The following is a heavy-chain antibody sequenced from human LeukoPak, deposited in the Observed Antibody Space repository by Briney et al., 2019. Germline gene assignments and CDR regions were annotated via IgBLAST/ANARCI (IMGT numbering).Heavy chain of an antibody. CDR2: IYYSGST. CDR3: ARGAYFDWLTYAFDI. D-gene: IGHD3-9*01. J-gene: IGHJ3*02. CDR1: GGSISSYY. V-gene: IGHV4-59*01. Sequence: PSETLSLTCTVSGGSISSYYWSWIRQPPGRGLEWIGYIYYSGSTNYNPSLKSRVTISVDTSKNQFSLKLSSVTAADTAVYYCARGAYFDWLTYAFDIWGQGTMVTVSS.